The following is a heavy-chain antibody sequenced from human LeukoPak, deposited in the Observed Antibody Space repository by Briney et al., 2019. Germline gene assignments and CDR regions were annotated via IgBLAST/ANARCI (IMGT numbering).Heavy chain of an antibody. CDR2: IKQDGSEK. Sequence: GGSLRLSCAASGFTFSDYWMTWVRQAPGKGLEWVANIKQDGSEKDYVDSVKGRLTISRDNAKNSLYLQMDSQRVEDTAVYYCARKGGYSSGYYYWGQGTLVTVSS. V-gene: IGHV3-7*01. CDR3: ARKGGYSSGYYY. CDR1: GFTFSDYW. D-gene: IGHD3-22*01. J-gene: IGHJ4*02.